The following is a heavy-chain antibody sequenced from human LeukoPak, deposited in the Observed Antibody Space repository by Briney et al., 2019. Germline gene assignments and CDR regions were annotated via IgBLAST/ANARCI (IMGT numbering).Heavy chain of an antibody. Sequence: SETLSLTCAVYGGSFSGYYWSWIRQPPGKGLEWIGEINHSGSTNYNPSLKSRVTISVDTSKNQFSLKLSSVTAADTAVYYCARGWRDYHGSGSYFGAYYYYMDVWGKGTTVTISS. CDR2: INHSGST. CDR3: ARGWRDYHGSGSYFGAYYYYMDV. CDR1: GGSFSGYY. D-gene: IGHD3-10*01. V-gene: IGHV4-34*01. J-gene: IGHJ6*03.